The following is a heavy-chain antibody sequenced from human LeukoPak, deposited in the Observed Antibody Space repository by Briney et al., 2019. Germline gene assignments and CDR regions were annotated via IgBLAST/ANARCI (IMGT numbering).Heavy chain of an antibody. Sequence: ASVKVSCKASGYTFTSYYMHWVRQAPGKGLEWMGIINPSGGSTSYAQKFQGRVTMTRDTSTSTVYMELSSLRSEDTAVYYCARDPKHTYYYDKGGYWGQGTLVTVSS. CDR2: INPSGGST. V-gene: IGHV1-46*01. CDR3: ARDPKHTYYYDKGGY. J-gene: IGHJ4*02. CDR1: GYTFTSYY. D-gene: IGHD3-22*01.